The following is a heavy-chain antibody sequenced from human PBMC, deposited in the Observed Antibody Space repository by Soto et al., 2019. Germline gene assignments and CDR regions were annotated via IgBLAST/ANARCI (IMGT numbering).Heavy chain of an antibody. J-gene: IGHJ4*02. Sequence: XETLALTCAVSGFSISSRDSYWGWVRQPPGKGREWIVSFHYSGSTYYTPSLKNRVTISVETTKNQLSLRVTSVSAANTAVYYCAREFGRSPLDHWGQGTLFTVSS. CDR3: AREFGRSPLDH. CDR1: GFSISSRDSY. D-gene: IGHD3-16*01. CDR2: FHYSGST. V-gene: IGHV4-39*02.